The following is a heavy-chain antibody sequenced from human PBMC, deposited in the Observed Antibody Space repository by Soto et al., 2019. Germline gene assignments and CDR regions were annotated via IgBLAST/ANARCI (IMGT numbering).Heavy chain of an antibody. V-gene: IGHV3-13*01. Sequence: GGSLRLSCAASGFTFSSYDMHWVRQATGKGLEWVSAIGTTGDTYYPVSVKGRFTISRENAKNSLYLQMNSLRAGDTAVYFCARESPYSGNFDYWGQGTLVTVSS. CDR3: ARESPYSGNFDY. D-gene: IGHD1-26*01. CDR2: IGTTGDT. CDR1: GFTFSSYD. J-gene: IGHJ4*02.